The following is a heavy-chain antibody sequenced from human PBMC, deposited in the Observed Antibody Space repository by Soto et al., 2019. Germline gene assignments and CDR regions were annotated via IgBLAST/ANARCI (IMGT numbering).Heavy chain of an antibody. CDR2: IIPIPGIA. Sequence: SVKVSCKASGGTFSSYTISWVRQAPGQGLEWMGRIIPIPGIANYAQRFQGRVTITADKSTSTAYMHLSSLRSEDTAVYYCARDPPRNDDGDGFDYWGQGTLV. J-gene: IGHJ4*02. CDR1: GGTFSSYT. D-gene: IGHD4-17*01. CDR3: ARDPPRNDDGDGFDY. V-gene: IGHV1-69*04.